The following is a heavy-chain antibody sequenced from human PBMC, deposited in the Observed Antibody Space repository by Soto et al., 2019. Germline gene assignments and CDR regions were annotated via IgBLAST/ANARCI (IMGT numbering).Heavy chain of an antibody. CDR2: IKPSGGST. D-gene: IGHD3-10*01. CDR1: GYTFTNYY. CDR3: ARVGAYYYGSGSYYKDYYYGMDV. J-gene: IGHJ6*02. Sequence: ASVKVSCKASGYTFTNYYIHWVRQAPGQGLEWMGIIKPSGGSTSYAQKSQGRVTMTRDTSTSTVYVELSSLRSEDTAVYYCARVGAYYYGSGSYYKDYYYGMDVWGQGTTVTVSS. V-gene: IGHV1-46*01.